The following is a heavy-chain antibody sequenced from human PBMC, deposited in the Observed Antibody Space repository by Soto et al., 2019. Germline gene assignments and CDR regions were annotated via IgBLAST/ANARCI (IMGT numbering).Heavy chain of an antibody. D-gene: IGHD3-3*01. CDR3: ARHAYDFWSGHHKPRYYYGMDV. CDR1: GYSFTSYW. J-gene: IGHJ6*02. CDR2: IYPGDSNT. Sequence: GESLKISCKGSGYSFTSYWIGWVRQMPGKGLEWMGIIYPGDSNTRYSPSLQGQVTISVDKSISTAYLQWSSLKATDTAMYYCARHAYDFWSGHHKPRYYYGMDVWGQGTTVNVS. V-gene: IGHV5-51*01.